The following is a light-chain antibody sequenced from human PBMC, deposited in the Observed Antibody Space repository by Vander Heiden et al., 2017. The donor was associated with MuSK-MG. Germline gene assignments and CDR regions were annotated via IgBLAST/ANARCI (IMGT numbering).Light chain of an antibody. CDR2: AAS. CDR1: QGISNS. Sequence: DIQMTQSPSSLSASVGDRVTITCRASQGISNSLAWYQQKPGKAPKLLLYAASRLESGVPSRFSGSGSGTDYTLIIRSLQPEDLATYYCQQDYSTPLTFGQGTKVEIK. V-gene: IGKV1-NL1*01. J-gene: IGKJ1*01. CDR3: QQDYSTPLT.